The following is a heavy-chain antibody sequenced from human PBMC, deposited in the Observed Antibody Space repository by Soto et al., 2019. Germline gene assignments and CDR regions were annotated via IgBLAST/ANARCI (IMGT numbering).Heavy chain of an antibody. Sequence: GGSLRLSCAASGFTFSSYAMHWVRQAPGKGLEWVAVISYDGSNKYYADSVKGRFTISRDNSKNTLYLQMNSLRAEDTAVYYCARDNSRSIVGAKLAPVRHWGQGTLVTVSS. J-gene: IGHJ1*01. CDR1: GFTFSSYA. CDR2: ISYDGSNK. V-gene: IGHV3-30-3*01. CDR3: ARDNSRSIVGAKLAPVRH. D-gene: IGHD1-26*01.